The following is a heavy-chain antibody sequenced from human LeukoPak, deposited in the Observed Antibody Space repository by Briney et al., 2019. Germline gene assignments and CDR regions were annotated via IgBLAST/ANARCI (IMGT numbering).Heavy chain of an antibody. CDR1: GYTFTRYY. D-gene: IGHD3-16*01. J-gene: IGHJ6*02. CDR2: INPNSGGT. V-gene: IGHV1-2*06. CDR3: ARFPVVGGTFRYYYYYGMDV. Sequence: ASVKVSCKASGYTFTRYYMHWVRQAPGQGLEWMGRINPNSGGTNYAQKFQGRVTMTRDTSISTAYMELRSLRSDDTAVYYCARFPVVGGTFRYYYYYGMDVWGQGTTVTVSS.